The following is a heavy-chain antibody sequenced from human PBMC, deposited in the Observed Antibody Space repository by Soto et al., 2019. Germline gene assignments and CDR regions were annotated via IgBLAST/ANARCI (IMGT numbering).Heavy chain of an antibody. D-gene: IGHD6-19*01. CDR3: ARDLGDGIAVAGTNYYYYYGMDV. CDR2: ISYDGSNK. V-gene: IGHV3-30-3*01. CDR1: GFTFSSYA. J-gene: IGHJ6*02. Sequence: QVQLVESGGGVVQPGRSLRLSCAASGFTFSSYAMHWVRQAPGKGLEWVAVISYDGSNKYYADSVKGRFTISRDNSKNTLYLQMNSLRAEDTAVYYCARDLGDGIAVAGTNYYYYYGMDVWGQGTTVTVSS.